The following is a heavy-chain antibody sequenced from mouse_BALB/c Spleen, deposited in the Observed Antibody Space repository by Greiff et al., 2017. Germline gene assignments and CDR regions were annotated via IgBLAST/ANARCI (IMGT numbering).Heavy chain of an antibody. J-gene: IGHJ2*01. V-gene: IGHV14-3*02. Sequence: VQLKESGAELVRSGASVKLSCTASGFNIKDYYMHWVKQRPEQGLEWIGRIDPANGNTKYDPKFQGKATITADTSSNTAYLQLSSLTSEDTAVYYCARPFVTTATGFDYWGQGTTLTVSS. CDR2: IDPANGNT. CDR3: ARPFVTTATGFDY. CDR1: GFNIKDYY. D-gene: IGHD1-2*01.